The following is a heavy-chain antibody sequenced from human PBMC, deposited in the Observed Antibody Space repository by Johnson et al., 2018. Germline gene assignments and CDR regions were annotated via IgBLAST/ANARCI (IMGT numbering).Heavy chain of an antibody. J-gene: IGHJ6*03. V-gene: IGHV3-30*18. CDR3: AKDINSSCGHMDV. Sequence: QVQLVQSGGDVVQPGRSLRLSCAASGFIFSDYVVHWVRQAPGRGPEWVAVISFDGGNKYYGDSMKGRVSISRDNSKNMLFLKMKSLRAEDTAVYYCAKDINSSCGHMDVWGKGNPVTLSS. CDR1: GFIFSDYV. D-gene: IGHD6-13*01. CDR2: ISFDGGNK.